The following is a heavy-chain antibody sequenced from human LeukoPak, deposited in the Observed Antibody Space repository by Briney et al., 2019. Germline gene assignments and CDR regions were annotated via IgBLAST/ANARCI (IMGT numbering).Heavy chain of an antibody. J-gene: IGHJ4*02. D-gene: IGHD5-24*01. V-gene: IGHV3-15*01. CDR2: IKSKTNGGTT. Sequence: GGSLRLSCAASGFTFSNAWMSWVRQAPGKGLEWVGRIKSKTNGGTTDYAAPVKGRFTISRDDSKSTLYLQMNSLRAEDTAVYYCAKVAKEMATINPTLGYWGQGTLVTVSS. CDR3: AKVAKEMATINPTLGY. CDR1: GFTFSNAW.